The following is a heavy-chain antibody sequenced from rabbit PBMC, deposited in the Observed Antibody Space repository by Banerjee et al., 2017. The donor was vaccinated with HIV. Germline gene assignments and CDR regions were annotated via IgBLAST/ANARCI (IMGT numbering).Heavy chain of an antibody. V-gene: IGHV1S45*01. CDR2: IYVGSSDST. CDR1: GFSFSSSNW. Sequence: QQQLVESGGGLVQPEGSLTLTCTASGFSFSSSNWICWVRQAPGKGLEWIGCIYVGSSDSTYYASWSKGRFTISKTSSTTVDLQMTSLTAADTATYFCARTSYGGDGYTTWGPGTLVTVS. J-gene: IGHJ4*01. CDR3: ARTSYGGDGYTT. D-gene: IGHD7-1*01.